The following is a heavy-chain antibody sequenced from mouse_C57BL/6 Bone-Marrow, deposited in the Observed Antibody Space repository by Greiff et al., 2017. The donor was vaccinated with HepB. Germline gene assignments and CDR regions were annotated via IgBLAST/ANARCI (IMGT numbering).Heavy chain of an antibody. J-gene: IGHJ3*01. V-gene: IGHV2-2*01. CDR1: GFSLTSYG. CDR2: IWRGGST. Sequence: QVQLKESGPGLVQPSQSLSITCTVSGFSLTSYGVHWVRQSPGKGLEWLGVIWRGGSTDYNAAFISRLIISKDNSKGQVFFKMNSLQADDTAIYYCARNPVFAYWGQGTLVTVSA. CDR3: ARNPVFAY.